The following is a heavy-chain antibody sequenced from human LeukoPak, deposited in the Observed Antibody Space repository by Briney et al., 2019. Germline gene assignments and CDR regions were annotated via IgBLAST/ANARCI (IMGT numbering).Heavy chain of an antibody. V-gene: IGHV4-34*01. Sequence: SETLSLTCAVYGGSFSGYYWSWIRQPPGKGLEWIGEINHSGSTNYNPSLKSRVTISVNTSKNQFSLKLSSVTAADTAVYYCARLPTVTFFDYWGQGTLVTVSS. CDR2: INHSGST. CDR1: GGSFSGYY. D-gene: IGHD4-17*01. J-gene: IGHJ4*02. CDR3: ARLPTVTFFDY.